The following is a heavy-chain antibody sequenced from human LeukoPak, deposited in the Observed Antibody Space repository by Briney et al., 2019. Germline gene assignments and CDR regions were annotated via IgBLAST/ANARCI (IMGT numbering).Heavy chain of an antibody. D-gene: IGHD2-2*01. CDR3: AREIVVVPVAKAFDI. CDR1: GGSISSSSYY. J-gene: IGHJ3*02. V-gene: IGHV4-61*02. Sequence: SETLSLTCTVSGGSISSSSYYWGWIRQPAGKGLEWIGRIYTSGSTNYNPSLKSRVTISVDTSKNQFSLKLSSVTAADTAVYYCAREIVVVPVAKAFDIWGQGTMVTVSS. CDR2: IYTSGST.